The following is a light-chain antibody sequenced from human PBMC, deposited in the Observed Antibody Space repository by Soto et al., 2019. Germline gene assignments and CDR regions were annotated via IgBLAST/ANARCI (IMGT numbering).Light chain of an antibody. Sequence: AIRMPQSPPSFSASTGDRVTITCRASQGISSYLAWYQQKPGKAPKFLIYGASTLQSGVPSRFSGSGSGTDFTLTISSLQSEDFATYYCQQYYSYPLTFGQGTKVEIK. CDR1: QGISSY. CDR3: QQYYSYPLT. J-gene: IGKJ1*01. CDR2: GAS. V-gene: IGKV1-8*01.